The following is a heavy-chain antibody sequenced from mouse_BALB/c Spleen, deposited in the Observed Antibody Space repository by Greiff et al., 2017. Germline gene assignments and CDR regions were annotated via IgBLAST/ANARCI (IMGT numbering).Heavy chain of an antibody. CDR3: ARARYDYDVDGMAY. D-gene: IGHD2-4*01. J-gene: IGHJ3*01. CDR2: IDPANGYT. CDR1: GFTFNDSY. V-gene: IGHV14-3*02. Sequence: VHVKQSGADLVKPGASVKFSCTASGFTFNDSYMPWVQQRPDQGLEWIGRIDPANGYTKYDPKFQGKGTITADTASNTTYLQLSSLTSEDTAVYICARARYDYDVDGMAYWGQGTLVTVAA.